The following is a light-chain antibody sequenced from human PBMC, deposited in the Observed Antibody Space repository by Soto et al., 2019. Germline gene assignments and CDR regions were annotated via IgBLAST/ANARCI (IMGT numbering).Light chain of an antibody. V-gene: IGKV1-33*01. CDR3: QQYDHLPRT. Sequence: DIQMIQSPSSLSASVGDRVTITCQASQEISNYLNWYQQKPGKAPKLLIYDASNLERGVPSRFSGRGSGTTVTFTSSSLQPEDFATYYCQQYDHLPRTFGRGTKVEIK. CDR2: DAS. J-gene: IGKJ1*01. CDR1: QEISNY.